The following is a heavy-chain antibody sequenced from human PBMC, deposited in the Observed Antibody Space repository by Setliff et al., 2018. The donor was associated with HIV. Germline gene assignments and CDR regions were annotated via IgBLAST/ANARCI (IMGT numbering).Heavy chain of an antibody. CDR3: TRLWHENWGGVDY. V-gene: IGHV5-51*01. J-gene: IGHJ4*02. D-gene: IGHD3-16*01. CDR2: IYPGDSDT. Sequence: GESLKISCKGSGYSFPTYWIGWVRQMPGKGLEWMGIIYPGDSDTRYSPSFQGQVTISVDKSTNTAFLQWTSLRAPDTAMYYCTRLWHENWGGVDYWGQGTLVTGS. CDR1: GYSFPTYW.